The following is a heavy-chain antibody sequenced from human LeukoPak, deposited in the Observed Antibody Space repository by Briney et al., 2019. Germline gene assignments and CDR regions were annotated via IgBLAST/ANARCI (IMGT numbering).Heavy chain of an antibody. CDR3: ARKLTTMIVVVNFDY. Sequence: GGSLRLSCAASGFTFSSYAMSWVRQAPGKGLEWVSAISGSGGSTYYADSVKGRFAISRDNSKNTLYLQMNSLRAEDTAVYYCARKLTTMIVVVNFDYWGQGTLVTVSS. D-gene: IGHD3-22*01. CDR1: GFTFSSYA. V-gene: IGHV3-23*01. CDR2: ISGSGGST. J-gene: IGHJ4*02.